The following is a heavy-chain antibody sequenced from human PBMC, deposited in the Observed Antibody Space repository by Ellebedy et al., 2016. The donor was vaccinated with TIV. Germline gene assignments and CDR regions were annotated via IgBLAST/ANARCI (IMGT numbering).Heavy chain of an antibody. J-gene: IGHJ6*03. V-gene: IGHV4-4*07. Sequence: SETLSLTXTVSGASIRSHYWSWIRQPVGKGLEWIGRFYTTGRATYNPSLKSRVTMSVDTSKNQISLQLTPVTAADTGVYFCAGGPATPMYSYFYMDVWGTGTTVTVSS. CDR1: GASIRSHY. D-gene: IGHD6-25*01. CDR2: FYTTGRA. CDR3: AGGPATPMYSYFYMDV.